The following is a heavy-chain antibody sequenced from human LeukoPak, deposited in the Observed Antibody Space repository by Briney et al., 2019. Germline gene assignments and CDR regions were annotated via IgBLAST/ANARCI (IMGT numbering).Heavy chain of an antibody. CDR1: GGSFSGYY. Sequence: PSETLSLTCAVYGGSFSGYYWSWIRQPPGKGLEWIGEINHSGSTNYNPSLKSRVTISVDTSKNQFSLKLSSVTAADPAVYYCARGPLNIPGEHGPFDYGGKEPRVTVSS. CDR3: ARGPLNIPGEHGPFDY. CDR2: INHSGST. J-gene: IGHJ4*02. D-gene: IGHD1-14*01. V-gene: IGHV4-34*01.